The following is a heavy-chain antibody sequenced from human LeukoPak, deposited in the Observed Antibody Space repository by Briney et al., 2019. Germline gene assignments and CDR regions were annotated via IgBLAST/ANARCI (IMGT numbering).Heavy chain of an antibody. CDR3: AKDLGYGITMIVVSGFDI. D-gene: IGHD3-22*01. CDR1: GFTFNNYG. V-gene: IGHV3-23*01. Sequence: SGGSLRLSCAASGFTFNNYGMSWVRQAPGKGLEWVSAISGGGVTTYYADSVKGRFTISRDNSKNTLYLQMNSLRAADTAVYYCAKDLGYGITMIVVSGFDIWGQGTMVTVSS. CDR2: ISGGGVTT. J-gene: IGHJ3*02.